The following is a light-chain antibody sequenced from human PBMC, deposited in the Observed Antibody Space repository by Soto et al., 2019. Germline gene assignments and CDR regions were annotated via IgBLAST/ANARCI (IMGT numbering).Light chain of an antibody. Sequence: EIVLTQSPGTLSLSPGERATLSCRASQSVSSSFLAWYQQKPGQAPRLLIYGASNRATGIPDRFSGSGSGTDFTLTIIRLEPEYFAVYYCQQYGPSPWAFGQGTNVAIE. V-gene: IGKV3-20*01. CDR2: GAS. CDR3: QQYGPSPWA. CDR1: QSVSSSF. J-gene: IGKJ1*01.